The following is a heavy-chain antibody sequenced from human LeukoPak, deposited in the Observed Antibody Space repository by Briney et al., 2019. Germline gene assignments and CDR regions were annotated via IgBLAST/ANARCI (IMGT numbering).Heavy chain of an antibody. CDR3: AKDHEGGSSRNNYFDY. D-gene: IGHD6-13*01. J-gene: IGHJ4*02. CDR2: ISGSGGST. CDR1: GFTFSSYA. V-gene: IGHV3-23*01. Sequence: GGSLRLSCAASGFTFSSYAMSWVRQAPGKGLEWVSAISGSGGSTYYADSVKGRFTISRDNSKNTPYLQMNSLGAEDTAVYYCAKDHEGGSSRNNYFDYWGQGTLVTVSS.